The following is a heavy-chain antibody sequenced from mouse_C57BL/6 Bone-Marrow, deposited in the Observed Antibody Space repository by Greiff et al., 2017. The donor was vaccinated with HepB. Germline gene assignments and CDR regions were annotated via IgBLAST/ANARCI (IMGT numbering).Heavy chain of an antibody. CDR3: AIPSTFDD. J-gene: IGHJ2*01. CDR1: GYTFTSYW. D-gene: IGHD1-1*01. CDR2: IDPSDSYT. Sequence: QVQLQQPGAELVMPGASVKLSCKASGYTFTSYWMHWVKQRPGQGLEWIGEIDPSDSYTNYNQKFKGKSTLTVDKSSSTAYMQLSSLTSEDSAVYYCAIPSTFDDWGQGTTLTVSS. V-gene: IGHV1-69*01.